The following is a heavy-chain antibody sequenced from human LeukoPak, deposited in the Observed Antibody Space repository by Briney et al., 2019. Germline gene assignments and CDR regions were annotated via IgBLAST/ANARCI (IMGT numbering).Heavy chain of an antibody. J-gene: IGHJ4*02. CDR2: IIPIFGTA. V-gene: IGHV1-69*05. Sequence: GASVKVSCKASGYTFTGYYMHWVRQAPGQGLEWMGRIIPIFGTANYAQKFQGRVTITTDESTSTAYMELSSLRSEDTAVYYCAREALGYCSGGSCYPSSNRDSAFDYWGQGTLVTVSS. CDR3: AREALGYCSGGSCYPSSNRDSAFDY. CDR1: GYTFTGYY. D-gene: IGHD2-15*01.